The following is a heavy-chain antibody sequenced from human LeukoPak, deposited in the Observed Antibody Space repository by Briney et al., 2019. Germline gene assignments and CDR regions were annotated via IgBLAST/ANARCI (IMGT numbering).Heavy chain of an antibody. V-gene: IGHV3-21*06. J-gene: IGHJ4*02. CDR1: GFTFSSYS. Sequence: GGSLRLSCAVSGFTFSSYSMNWVRQAPGKGLEWVSSISSSSAYISYADSVKGRFTISRDNAKYSLYLQMNSLKAEDTAVYYCARVDYDVSNGYDNYFEYWGQGTLVTVSS. D-gene: IGHD3-3*01. CDR2: ISSSSAYI. CDR3: ARVDYDVSNGYDNYFEY.